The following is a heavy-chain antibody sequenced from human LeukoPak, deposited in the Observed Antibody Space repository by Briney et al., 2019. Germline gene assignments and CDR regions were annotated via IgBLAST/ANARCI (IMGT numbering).Heavy chain of an antibody. J-gene: IGHJ4*02. CDR2: ICSSSSYI. CDR1: LFTFSSYA. V-gene: IGHV3-21*01. Sequence: PGGALRLSCAASLFTFSSYAMTWVRQAPGKGLEGVSSICSSSSYIYYADSVKGRFTISRDNAKNSLYLQMNSLRAEDTAVYYCARDRSDRLAVAGTSAFDYWGQGTLVTVSS. CDR3: ARDRSDRLAVAGTSAFDY. D-gene: IGHD6-19*01.